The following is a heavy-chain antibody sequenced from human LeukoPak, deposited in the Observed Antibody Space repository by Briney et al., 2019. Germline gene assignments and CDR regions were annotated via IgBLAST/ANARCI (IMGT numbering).Heavy chain of an antibody. J-gene: IGHJ4*02. V-gene: IGHV4-34*01. CDR3: ARVSPMYYGFWSGYYQVGYFGY. D-gene: IGHD3-3*01. CDR1: GGSFSGYY. CDR2: INHSGST. Sequence: SETLSLTCAVYGGSFSGYYWSWIRQPPGKGLEWIGEINHSGSTNYNPSLKSRVTISVDTSKNQFSLKLSSVTAADTAVYYCARVSPMYYGFWSGYYQVGYFGYWGQGTLVTVSS.